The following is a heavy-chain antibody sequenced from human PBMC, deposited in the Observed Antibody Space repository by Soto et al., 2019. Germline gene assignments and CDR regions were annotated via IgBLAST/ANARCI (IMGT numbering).Heavy chain of an antibody. CDR1: GFTFSSYA. CDR2: ISGRGGST. V-gene: IGHV3-23*01. D-gene: IGHD1-20*01. Sequence: EVQLLESGGGLVQPGGSLRLSCAASGFTFSSYAMSWVRQAPGKGLEWVSAISGRGGSTYYADSVKGRFTISRDNTKNTLYLQMNSMRAEDTAVYYCATATGMITGRYFDYWGQGTLVTVSS. CDR3: ATATGMITGRYFDY. J-gene: IGHJ4*02.